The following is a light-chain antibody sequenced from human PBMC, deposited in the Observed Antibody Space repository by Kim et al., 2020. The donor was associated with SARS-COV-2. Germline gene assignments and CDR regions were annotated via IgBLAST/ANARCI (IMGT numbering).Light chain of an antibody. CDR3: ATWDDSLNGVV. Sequence: ELTQPPSTSGTPGQRVTISCSGSGSNIGSNRVDWYQQLPGTAPKLLIYSNNHRPSGVPNRFSGSKSDTSASLAISGLQSEDEADYYCATWDDSLNGVVFGGGTQLTVL. J-gene: IGLJ2*01. CDR1: GSNIGSNR. CDR2: SNN. V-gene: IGLV1-44*01.